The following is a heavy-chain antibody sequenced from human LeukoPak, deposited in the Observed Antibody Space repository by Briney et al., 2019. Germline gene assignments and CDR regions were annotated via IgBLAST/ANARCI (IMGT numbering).Heavy chain of an antibody. Sequence: PGGSLRLSCAASGFTFSGYSMNWVRQAPGKGLEWVSYIISSSSTIYCADSVKGRFTISRDNAKNSLYLQMNSLRAEDTAVYYCARDRYTRRYFDYWGQGTLVTVSS. CDR3: ARDRYTRRYFDY. D-gene: IGHD6-13*01. V-gene: IGHV3-48*01. CDR2: IISSSSTI. CDR1: GFTFSGYS. J-gene: IGHJ4*02.